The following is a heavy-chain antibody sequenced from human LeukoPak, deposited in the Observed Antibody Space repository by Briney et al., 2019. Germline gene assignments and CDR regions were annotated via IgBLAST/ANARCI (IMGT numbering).Heavy chain of an antibody. CDR2: IIPIFGTA. V-gene: IGHV1-69*13. Sequence: SVKVSCKDSGGTFSSYAISWVRQAPGQGLEWMGGIIPIFGTANYAQKFQGRVTITADESTSTAYMELSSLRSEDTAVYYCARCPLATPYYFDYWGQGTLVTVSS. CDR1: GGTFSSYA. CDR3: ARCPLATPYYFDY. J-gene: IGHJ4*02. D-gene: IGHD5-12*01.